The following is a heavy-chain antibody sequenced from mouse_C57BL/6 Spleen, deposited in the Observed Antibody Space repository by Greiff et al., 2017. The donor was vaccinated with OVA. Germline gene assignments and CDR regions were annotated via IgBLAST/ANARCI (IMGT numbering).Heavy chain of an antibody. CDR3: ARYNYSNSYWYFDV. CDR1: GYTFTDYY. D-gene: IGHD2-5*01. V-gene: IGHV1-19*01. CDR2: INPYNGGT. Sequence: EVQLQESGPVLVKPGASVKMSCKASGYTFTDYYMNWVKQSRGKSLEWIGVINPYNGGTSYNQKFQGKATLTVDKSSSTAYMELNSLTSEDSAVYDCARYNYSNSYWYFDVWGTGTTVTVSS. J-gene: IGHJ1*03.